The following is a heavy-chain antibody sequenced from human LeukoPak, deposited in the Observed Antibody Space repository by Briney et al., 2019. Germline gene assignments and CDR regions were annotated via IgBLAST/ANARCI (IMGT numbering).Heavy chain of an antibody. J-gene: IGHJ4*02. CDR2: IYTSGST. CDR1: GGSISSGSYY. Sequence: SETLSLTCTVSGGSISSGSYYWSWIRQPAGKGLEWIGRIYTSGSTNYNPSLKSRVTISVDTSKNQFSLKLSSVTAADTAVYYCARADGGWYYFDYWGQGTLATVSS. D-gene: IGHD6-19*01. CDR3: ARADGGWYYFDY. V-gene: IGHV4-61*02.